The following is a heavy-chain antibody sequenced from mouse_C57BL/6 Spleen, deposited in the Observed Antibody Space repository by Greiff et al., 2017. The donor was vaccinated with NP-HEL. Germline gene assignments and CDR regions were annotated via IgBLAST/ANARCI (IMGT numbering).Heavy chain of an antibody. CDR3: ARRPNYYGSSYEGFAY. CDR2: IYPGDGDT. J-gene: IGHJ3*01. CDR1: GYAFSSYW. Sequence: VQLQQSGAELVKPGASVKISFKASGYAFSSYWMNWVKQRPGKGLEWIGQIYPGDGDTNYNGKFKGKATLTADKSSSTAYMQLSSLTSEDSAVYFCARRPNYYGSSYEGFAYWGQGTLVTVSA. D-gene: IGHD1-1*01. V-gene: IGHV1-80*01.